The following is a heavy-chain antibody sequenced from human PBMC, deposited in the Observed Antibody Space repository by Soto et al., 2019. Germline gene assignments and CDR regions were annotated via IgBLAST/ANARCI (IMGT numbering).Heavy chain of an antibody. CDR3: ARDNSSSWYPGSFDY. CDR2: ISYDGSNK. CDR1: GFTFSSYA. V-gene: IGHV3-30-3*01. Sequence: PGGSLRLSCAASGFTFSSYAMHWVRQAPGKGLEWVAVISYDGSNKYYADSVKGRFTISRDNSKNTLYLQMNSLRAEDTAVYYCARDNSSSWYPGSFDYWGQGTLVTVSS. J-gene: IGHJ4*02. D-gene: IGHD6-13*01.